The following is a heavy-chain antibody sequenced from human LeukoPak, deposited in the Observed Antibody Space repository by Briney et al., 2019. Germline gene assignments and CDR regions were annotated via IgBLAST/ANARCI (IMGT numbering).Heavy chain of an antibody. CDR3: ARLYRGSEYLHH. CDR2: IYSGGST. J-gene: IGHJ1*01. Sequence: SETLSLTCIVSGGSISSSLYYWGWIRQPPGKGLEWIGNIYSGGSTFYNPSLESRVTISVDTSKNQFSLKLTSVTAADSAVYYCARLYRGSEYLHHWGQGTLVTVSS. D-gene: IGHD3-16*02. CDR1: GGSISSSLYY. V-gene: IGHV4-39*01.